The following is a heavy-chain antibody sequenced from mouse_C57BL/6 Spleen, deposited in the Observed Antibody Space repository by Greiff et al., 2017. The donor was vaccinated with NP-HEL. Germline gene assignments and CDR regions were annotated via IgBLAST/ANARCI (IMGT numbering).Heavy chain of an antibody. CDR1: GYSITSGYY. Sequence: DVQLVESGPGLVKPSQSLSLTCSVTGYSITSGYYWNWIRQFPGNKLEWMGYISYDGSNNYNPSLKNRISITLDTSKNQFFLKLNSVTTEDTATYYWAPDSNDGHFDVWGTGTTVTVSS. D-gene: IGHD2-12*01. CDR2: ISYDGSN. CDR3: APDSNDGHFDV. J-gene: IGHJ1*03. V-gene: IGHV3-6*01.